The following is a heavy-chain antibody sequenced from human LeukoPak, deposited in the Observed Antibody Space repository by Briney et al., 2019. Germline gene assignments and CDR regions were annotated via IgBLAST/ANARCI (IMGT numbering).Heavy chain of an antibody. D-gene: IGHD6-19*01. CDR1: GFTFSAYG. CDR3: AKSPSTYSSGWYYFDY. CDR2: ISYDESNK. Sequence: PGRSLRLSCAASGFTFSAYGVHWVRQAPGKGLEWVAVISYDESNKYYTDSVKGRFTISRDNSKNTLYLQMNSLRAEDTAVYYCAKSPSTYSSGWYYFDYWGQGTLVTVSS. J-gene: IGHJ4*02. V-gene: IGHV3-30*18.